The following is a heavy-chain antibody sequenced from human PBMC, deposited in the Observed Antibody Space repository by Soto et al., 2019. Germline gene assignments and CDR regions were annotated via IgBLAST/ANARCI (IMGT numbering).Heavy chain of an antibody. CDR1: GGSISSSSYY. J-gene: IGHJ6*02. CDR3: ARDQRYYDSSGYGGYYYGMDV. Sequence: SETLSLTCTVSGGSISSSSYYWSWIRQPPGKGLEWIGYIYYSGSTNYNPSLKSRVTISVDTSKNQFSLKLSSVTAADTAVYYCARDQRYYDSSGYGGYYYGMDVWGQGTTVTVSS. D-gene: IGHD3-22*01. CDR2: IYYSGST. V-gene: IGHV4-61*01.